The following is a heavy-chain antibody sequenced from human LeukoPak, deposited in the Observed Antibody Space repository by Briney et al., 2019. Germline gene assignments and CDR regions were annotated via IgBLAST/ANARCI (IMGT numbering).Heavy chain of an antibody. Sequence: SETLSLTCTVSGGSIIIGNYYWSWIRQPPGKGLEWIGSISYAGHTYYNPSLQSRVTISVDTSKNQFSLKLASVTAADTAIYYCARDTYLYRGGSDYWGLGTLVTVSS. J-gene: IGHJ4*02. D-gene: IGHD3-16*01. CDR1: GGSIIIGNYY. CDR3: ARDTYLYRGGSDY. V-gene: IGHV4-39*02. CDR2: ISYAGHT.